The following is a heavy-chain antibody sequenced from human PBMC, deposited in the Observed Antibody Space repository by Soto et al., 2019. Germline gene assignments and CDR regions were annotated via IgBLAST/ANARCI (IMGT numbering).Heavy chain of an antibody. CDR1: GFTVSSNH. D-gene: IGHD2-15*01. CDR3: ARGAPLVVVAATGWFDP. Sequence: EVQLVETGGGLIQPGGSLRLSCAASGFTVSSNHMSWVRQAPGKGLEWVSVIYSGGSTYYADSVKGRFTISRDNSKNTLYLQMNSLRAEDTAVYYCARGAPLVVVAATGWFDPWGQGTLVTVSS. J-gene: IGHJ5*02. V-gene: IGHV3-53*02. CDR2: IYSGGST.